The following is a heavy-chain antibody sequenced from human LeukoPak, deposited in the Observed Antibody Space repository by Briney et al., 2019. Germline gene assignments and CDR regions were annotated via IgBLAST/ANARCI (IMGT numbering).Heavy chain of an antibody. D-gene: IGHD3-22*01. CDR1: GGSFSGYY. Sequence: SETLSLTCAVYGGSFSGYYWSWIRQPPGKGLEWIGEINHSGSTNYNPSLKSRVSMSVDTSKNQFSLKLSSVTAADTAVYYCARDGGYDSSGYYYPYYFDYWGQGTLVTVSS. CDR2: INHSGST. CDR3: ARDGGYDSSGYYYPYYFDY. J-gene: IGHJ4*02. V-gene: IGHV4-34*01.